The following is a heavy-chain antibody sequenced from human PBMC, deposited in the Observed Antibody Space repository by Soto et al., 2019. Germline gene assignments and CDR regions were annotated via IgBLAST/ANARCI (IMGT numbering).Heavy chain of an antibody. CDR1: GYTVTGYY. CDR2: INPNSGGT. D-gene: IGHD2-2*01. V-gene: IGHV1-2*04. Sequence: QVQLVQSGAEVKKPGASVKVSCKASGYTVTGYYMHWVRQAPGQGLEWMGWINPNSGGTNYAQKFQGWVTMTRDTSISTAYMELSRLRSDDTAVYYCARGRHPAAMGDTAGEWNPWGQGTLVTVSS. CDR3: ARGRHPAAMGDTAGEWNP. J-gene: IGHJ5*02.